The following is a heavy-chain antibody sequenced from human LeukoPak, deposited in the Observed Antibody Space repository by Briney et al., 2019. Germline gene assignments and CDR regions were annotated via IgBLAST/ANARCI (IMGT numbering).Heavy chain of an antibody. CDR1: GGSFSGYY. Sequence: SETLSLTCAVYGGSFSGYYWSWIRQSPGKGLEWIGEINHSGSTNYNPSLKSRVTISVDTSKNQFSLKLSSVTAADTAVYYCATLHYYGSGSPIDYWGQGTLVTASS. J-gene: IGHJ4*02. V-gene: IGHV4-34*01. CDR3: ATLHYYGSGSPIDY. D-gene: IGHD3-10*01. CDR2: INHSGST.